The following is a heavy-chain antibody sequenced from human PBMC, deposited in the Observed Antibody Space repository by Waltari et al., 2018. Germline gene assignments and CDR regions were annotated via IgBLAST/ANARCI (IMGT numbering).Heavy chain of an antibody. J-gene: IGHJ4*02. D-gene: IGHD5-12*01. Sequence: EVQLLASGGGLIQPGGYLRRTVAASGLRCGGFPLIWVLQAPGKGLEWVSGVSGSGATTNYADSVRGRFTVSRDNTRNTVYLQMNSLRAEDTAVYYCAKAFRGYSGSYFDIWGRGTLVAVSA. CDR3: AKAFRGYSGSYFDI. V-gene: IGHV3-23*01. CDR2: VSGSGATT. CDR1: GLRCGGFP.